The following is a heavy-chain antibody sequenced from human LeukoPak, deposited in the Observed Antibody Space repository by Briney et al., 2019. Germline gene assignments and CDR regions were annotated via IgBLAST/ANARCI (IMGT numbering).Heavy chain of an antibody. CDR3: ATISRSITMVRGVKRDYYFDY. D-gene: IGHD3-10*01. V-gene: IGHV1-8*02. CDR2: MNPNSGNT. Sequence: GASVKVSCKASGYTFTGYYIHWVRQATGQGLEWMGWMNPNSGNTGYAQKFQGRVTMTRNTSISTAYMELSSLRSEDTAVYYCATISRSITMVRGVKRDYYFDYWGQGTLVTVSS. CDR1: GYTFTGYY. J-gene: IGHJ4*02.